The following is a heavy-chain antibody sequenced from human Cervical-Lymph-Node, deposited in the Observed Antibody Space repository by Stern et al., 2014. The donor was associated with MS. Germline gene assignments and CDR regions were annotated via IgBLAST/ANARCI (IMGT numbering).Heavy chain of an antibody. CDR3: AADGYSSSSPFDY. D-gene: IGHD6-6*01. J-gene: IGHJ4*02. V-gene: IGHV1-58*01. Sequence: QLVESGPEVKKPGTSVKVSCKASGFTFTSSAVQWVRQARGQGLEWIGWIVVGSGNTNYAQKFQERVTITRDMSTSTAYMELSSLRSEDTAVYYCAADGYSSSSPFDYWGQGTLVTVSS. CDR2: IVVGSGNT. CDR1: GFTFTSSA.